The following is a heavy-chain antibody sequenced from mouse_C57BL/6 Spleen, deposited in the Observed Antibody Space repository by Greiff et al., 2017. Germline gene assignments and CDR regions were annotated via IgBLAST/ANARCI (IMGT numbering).Heavy chain of an antibody. CDR3: ARAGGSSPYWYFDV. CDR1: GYTFTSYW. J-gene: IGHJ1*03. Sequence: QVQLQQPGAELVRPGSSVKLSCKASGYTFTSYWMHWVKQRPIQGLEWIGNIDPSDSETHYNQKFKDKATLTVDKSSSTAYMQLSSLTSEDSAVYYCARAGGSSPYWYFDVWGTGTTVTVS. V-gene: IGHV1-52*01. CDR2: IDPSDSET. D-gene: IGHD1-1*01.